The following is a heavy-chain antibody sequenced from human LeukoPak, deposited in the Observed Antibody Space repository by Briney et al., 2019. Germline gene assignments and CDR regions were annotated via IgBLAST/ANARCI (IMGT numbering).Heavy chain of an antibody. CDR3: ARGGPDGMDV. CDR1: GFTFSSYA. Sequence: GRSLRLSCAASGFTFSSYAMHWVRQAPGKGLEWVAVISYDGSNKYYADSVKGRFTISRDNSKNTLYLQMNSLRAEDTAVYYCARGGPDGMDVWGQGTTVTVSS. D-gene: IGHD1-26*01. J-gene: IGHJ6*02. CDR2: ISYDGSNK. V-gene: IGHV3-30-3*01.